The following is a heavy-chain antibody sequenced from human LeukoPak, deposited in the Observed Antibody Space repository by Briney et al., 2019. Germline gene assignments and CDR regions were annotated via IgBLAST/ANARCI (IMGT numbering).Heavy chain of an antibody. CDR3: ARGLTYYYDSSGFPHDAFDI. CDR1: GGSISSGGYY. Sequence: SETLSLTCTVSGGSISSGGYYWSWIRQHPGKGLEWIGYIYYSGSTYYNPSLKSRVTISVDTSKNQFSLKLSSVTAADTAVYYCARGLTYYYDSSGFPHDAFDIRGQGTMVTVSS. CDR2: IYYSGST. V-gene: IGHV4-31*03. J-gene: IGHJ3*02. D-gene: IGHD3-22*01.